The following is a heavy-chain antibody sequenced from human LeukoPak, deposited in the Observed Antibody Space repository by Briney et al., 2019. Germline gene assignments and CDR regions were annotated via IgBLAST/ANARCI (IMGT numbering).Heavy chain of an antibody. CDR3: VRRISIAGRGDLDH. V-gene: IGHV5-51*01. Sequence: GESLKISCKGSGYSFSSYWIAWVRQMPGKGLEWMGIIYPGDSDTRYSASFQGQVTISADKSISTAYLQWSSLEASDAAMYYCVRRISIAGRGDLDHWGQGTLVTVSS. CDR1: GYSFSSYW. J-gene: IGHJ4*02. CDR2: IYPGDSDT. D-gene: IGHD6-6*01.